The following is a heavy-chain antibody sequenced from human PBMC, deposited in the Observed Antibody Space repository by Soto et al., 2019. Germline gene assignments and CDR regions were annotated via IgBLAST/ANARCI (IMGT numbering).Heavy chain of an antibody. V-gene: IGHV3-48*03. CDR2: ISSSGSTI. CDR1: GFTFSSYE. Sequence: PGGSLRLSCAAFGFTFSSYEMNWVRQAPGRGLEWVSYISSSGSTIYYADSVKGRFTISRDNAKNSLYLQMNSLRAEDTAVYYCARERGSYYDYWGQGTLVTVSS. CDR3: ARERGSYYDY. D-gene: IGHD1-26*01. J-gene: IGHJ4*02.